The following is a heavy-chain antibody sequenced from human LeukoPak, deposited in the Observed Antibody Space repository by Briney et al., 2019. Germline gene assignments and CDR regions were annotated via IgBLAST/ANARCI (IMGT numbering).Heavy chain of an antibody. J-gene: IGHJ4*02. D-gene: IGHD3-22*01. V-gene: IGHV3-7*01. CDR2: IKQDGSEK. Sequence: GGSLRLSCAASGFTFSSYWMSWVRQAPGKRLEWVANIKQDGSEKYYVDSVKGRFTISRDNAKNSLHLQMKSMRAEDTAVYYYARDLGYYYDSSGYSVFDYWGQGTLVTVSS. CDR1: GFTFSSYW. CDR3: ARDLGYYYDSSGYSVFDY.